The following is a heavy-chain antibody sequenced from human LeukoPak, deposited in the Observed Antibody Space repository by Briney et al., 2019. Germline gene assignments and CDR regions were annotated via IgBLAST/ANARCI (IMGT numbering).Heavy chain of an antibody. CDR2: IYYSEST. CDR1: GGSISSSSYY. D-gene: IGHD1-26*01. V-gene: IGHV4-39*01. CDR3: ERPSGYYGNAFDI. J-gene: IGHJ3*02. Sequence: SETLSLTCTVSGGSISSSSYYWGWIRQPPGKGLEWFGSIYYSESTYYNPSLKSRVTITVDTSKNQFSLKVSSVTAPATAVYYCERPSGYYGNAFDIWGQGTMVTVSS.